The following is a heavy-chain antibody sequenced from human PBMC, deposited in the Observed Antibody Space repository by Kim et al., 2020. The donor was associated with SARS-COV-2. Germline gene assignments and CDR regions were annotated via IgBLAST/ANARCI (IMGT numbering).Heavy chain of an antibody. CDR1: GGSFSGYY. J-gene: IGHJ4*02. D-gene: IGHD3-10*01. CDR3: VRGHGSGSYYNSY. CDR2: IERRGST. V-gene: IGHV4-34*01. Sequence: SETLSLTCAVYGGSFSGYYWTWIRQPPGKGLEWIGEIERRGSTNYNSSLKSRVTISVDTSKNQFSLKLSSVTAADTAVYYCVRGHGSGSYYNSYWGQGTLVAVSS.